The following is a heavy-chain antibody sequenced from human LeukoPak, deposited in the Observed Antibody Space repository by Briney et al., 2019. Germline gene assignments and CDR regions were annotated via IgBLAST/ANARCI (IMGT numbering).Heavy chain of an antibody. Sequence: AGGSLRLSCAASGFTFDDYTMHWVRQAPGKGLEWVSLISWDGGSTYYADSVRGRFTISRDNSKNSLYLQMNSLRTEDTALYYCAKDHKTRDWYFDLWGRGTLVTVSS. V-gene: IGHV3-43*01. J-gene: IGHJ2*01. CDR2: ISWDGGST. CDR3: AKDHKTRDWYFDL. D-gene: IGHD1-14*01. CDR1: GFTFDDYT.